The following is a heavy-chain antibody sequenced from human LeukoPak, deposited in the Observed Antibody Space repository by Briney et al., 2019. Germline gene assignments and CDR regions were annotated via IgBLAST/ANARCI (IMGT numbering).Heavy chain of an antibody. V-gene: IGHV4-59*01. Sequence: SETQSLTCTVSGGSINNYYWSWIRQPPGKGLEWIGYIYYSGSTNYNPSLKSRVTISVDTSKNQFSLKLSSVTAADTAVYYCARGVIQLSTDAFDIWGQGTMVTVSS. CDR3: ARGVIQLSTDAFDI. CDR2: IYYSGST. J-gene: IGHJ3*02. CDR1: GGSINNYY. D-gene: IGHD5-18*01.